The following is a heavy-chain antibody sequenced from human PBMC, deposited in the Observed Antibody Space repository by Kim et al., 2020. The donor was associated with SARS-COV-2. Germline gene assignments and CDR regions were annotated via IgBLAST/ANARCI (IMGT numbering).Heavy chain of an antibody. D-gene: IGHD3-10*01. V-gene: IGHV4-31*03. Sequence: SETLSLTCTVSGGSISSGGYYWSWIRQHPGKGLEWIGYIYYSGSTYYNPSLKSRVTISVDTSKNQFSLKLSSVTAADTAVYYCARRGGLGDAFDIWGQGTMVTVSS. CDR2: IYYSGST. CDR1: GGSISSGGYY. J-gene: IGHJ3*02. CDR3: ARRGGLGDAFDI.